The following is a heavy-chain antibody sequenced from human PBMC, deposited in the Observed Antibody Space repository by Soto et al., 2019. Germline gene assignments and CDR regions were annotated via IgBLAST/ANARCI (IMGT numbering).Heavy chain of an antibody. D-gene: IGHD3-3*01. J-gene: IGHJ6*02. Sequence: GASVKVSCKASGFTFTSSAVQWVRQARGQRLEWIGWIVVGSGNTNYAQKFQERVTITRDMSTSTAYMELSSLRPEDTAVYYCAADSIWSGYFYYYYGMDVWGQGTTVTVSS. CDR2: IVVGSGNT. CDR3: AADSIWSGYFYYYYGMDV. V-gene: IGHV1-58*01. CDR1: GFTFTSSA.